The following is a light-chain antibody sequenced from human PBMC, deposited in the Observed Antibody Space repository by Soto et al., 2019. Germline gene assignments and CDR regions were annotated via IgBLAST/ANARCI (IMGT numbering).Light chain of an antibody. Sequence: QSVLTQPPSVSAAPGQKVTISCSGSSSNIGKNYVSWYQQVPGTAPKLLIYENDKRRSGIPDRFSGSKSGTSTTLGITGLQTGDGADYYCGTWDSSLSVYVFGTGTKLTVL. V-gene: IGLV1-51*02. CDR1: SSNIGKNY. J-gene: IGLJ1*01. CDR2: END. CDR3: GTWDSSLSVYV.